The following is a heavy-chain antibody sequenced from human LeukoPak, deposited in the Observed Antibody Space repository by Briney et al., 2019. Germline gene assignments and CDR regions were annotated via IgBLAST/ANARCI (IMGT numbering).Heavy chain of an antibody. CDR2: IYTSGRT. CDR3: ARDVGSIVVVPAAMTHYYYYYMDV. D-gene: IGHD2-2*01. V-gene: IGHV4-4*07. CDR1: GGSISYYY. Sequence: SETLSLTCTVSGGSISYYYWNWIRQPAGKGLEWIGRIYTSGRTYYNPSLKSRVTMSVDTSKNQFSLKLSSVTAADTAVYYCARDVGSIVVVPAAMTHYYYYYMDVWGKGTTVTISS. J-gene: IGHJ6*03.